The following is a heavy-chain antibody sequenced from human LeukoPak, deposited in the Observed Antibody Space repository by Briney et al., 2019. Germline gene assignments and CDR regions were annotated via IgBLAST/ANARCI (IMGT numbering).Heavy chain of an antibody. CDR3: AESSSGWYNWIDP. CDR2: ISGSGGST. Sequence: GGSLRLSCAASGFTFSNYAMSWVRQAPGKGLEGVSGISGSGGSTYYAGSVKGRFTISRDNSKNILYLQMNSLRAEDTAVYYCAESSSGWYNWIDPWGQGTLVTVSS. CDR1: GFTFSNYA. D-gene: IGHD6-19*01. V-gene: IGHV3-23*01. J-gene: IGHJ5*02.